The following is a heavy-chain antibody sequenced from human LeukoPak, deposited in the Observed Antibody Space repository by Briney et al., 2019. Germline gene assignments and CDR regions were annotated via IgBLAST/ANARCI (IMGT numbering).Heavy chain of an antibody. J-gene: IGHJ2*01. CDR1: GFTFSNYV. D-gene: IGHD5-18*01. Sequence: GGSLRLSCAASGFTFSNYVMNWVRQAPGKGLEWVSYISSGANTIYYADSVKGRFTISRDNAKNSLYLQMNSLRAEDTAVYYCARGYSYGFWYFDLWGRGTLVTVSS. CDR3: ARGYSYGFWYFDL. CDR2: ISSGANTI. V-gene: IGHV3-48*03.